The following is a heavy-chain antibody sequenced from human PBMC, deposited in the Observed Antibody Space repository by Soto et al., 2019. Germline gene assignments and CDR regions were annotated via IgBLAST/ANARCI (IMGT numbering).Heavy chain of an antibody. D-gene: IGHD3-10*01. V-gene: IGHV1-18*01. CDR2: ISAYNGNT. CDR3: ASSGGELLWFGEAPFDY. J-gene: IGHJ4*02. Sequence: QVQLVQSGAEVKKPGASVKVSCKASGYTFTSYGISWVRQAPGQGLEWMGWISAYNGNTNYAQKLQGRVTMTTDTSTSTDYMELRSLRSDDTAVYYCASSGGELLWFGEAPFDYWGQGTLVTVSS. CDR1: GYTFTSYG.